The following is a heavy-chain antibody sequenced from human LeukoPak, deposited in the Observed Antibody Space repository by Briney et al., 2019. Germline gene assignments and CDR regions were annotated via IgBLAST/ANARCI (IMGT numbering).Heavy chain of an antibody. Sequence: GGSLRLSCAASGFTFSSYAMSWVRQAPGKELEWVSAISGSGGSTYYADSVKGRFTISRDNSKNTLYLQMNSLRAEDTAVYYCAKFSSGYYWNDYWGQGTLVTVSS. D-gene: IGHD3-22*01. V-gene: IGHV3-23*01. CDR1: GFTFSSYA. J-gene: IGHJ4*02. CDR3: AKFSSGYYWNDY. CDR2: ISGSGGST.